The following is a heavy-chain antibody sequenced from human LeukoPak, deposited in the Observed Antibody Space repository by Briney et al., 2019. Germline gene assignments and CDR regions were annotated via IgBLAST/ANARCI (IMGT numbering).Heavy chain of an antibody. V-gene: IGHV4-31*03. J-gene: IGHJ5*02. CDR2: IFHSGST. Sequence: SETLSLTCTVSGGSIRNGDYYLSWIRQHPGKGLEWIGYIFHSGSTYYNPSLKSRVTMSADTSQNQFSLKLTSVTAADTAMYYCASGYGSGWFGRWGQGTLVTVSS. CDR1: GGSIRNGDYY. CDR3: ASGYGSGWFGR. D-gene: IGHD3-10*01.